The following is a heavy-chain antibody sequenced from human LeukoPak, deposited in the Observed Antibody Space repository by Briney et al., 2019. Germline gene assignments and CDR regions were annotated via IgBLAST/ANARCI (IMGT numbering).Heavy chain of an antibody. CDR3: ARDFGYSSSWFDP. V-gene: IGHV4-4*07. D-gene: IGHD6-6*01. CDR2: IYTSGST. Sequence: SETLSPTCTVSGGSISSYYWSWIRQPAGKGLEWIGRIYTSGSTNYNPSFKSRVTMSIDTSKNHFSLKLSSVTAADTAVYYCARDFGYSSSWFDPWGQGTLVTVSS. J-gene: IGHJ5*02. CDR1: GGSISSYY.